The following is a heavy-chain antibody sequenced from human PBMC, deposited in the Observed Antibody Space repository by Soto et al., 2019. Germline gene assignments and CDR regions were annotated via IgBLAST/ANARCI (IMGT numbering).Heavy chain of an antibody. J-gene: IGHJ6*02. D-gene: IGHD2-15*01. CDR3: VRGLRYSGMDV. V-gene: IGHV4-34*01. CDR1: GGSFSAYY. Sequence: SETLSLTCAVNGGSFSAYYWTWIRQPPGRGLEWIGEIDHSGSTNYNPSLESRVTISIDAAKNRFSLNVTSVTAADTAVYYCVRGLRYSGMDVWGQGTTVTVSS. CDR2: IDHSGST.